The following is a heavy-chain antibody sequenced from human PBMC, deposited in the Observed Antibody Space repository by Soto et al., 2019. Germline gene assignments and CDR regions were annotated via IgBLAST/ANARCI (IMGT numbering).Heavy chain of an antibody. Sequence: GGSLRLSCAASGFTFSNFGMHGVRQAPGKGLEWVAAISADGSDKYFSGSVKGRFTISRDNSKNTLFLQMNSLRVEDTAVYYCVKGSDVARQELDYWGQGTLVTVSS. J-gene: IGHJ4*02. CDR1: GFTFSNFG. V-gene: IGHV3-30*18. CDR2: ISADGSDK. D-gene: IGHD3-3*01. CDR3: VKGSDVARQELDY.